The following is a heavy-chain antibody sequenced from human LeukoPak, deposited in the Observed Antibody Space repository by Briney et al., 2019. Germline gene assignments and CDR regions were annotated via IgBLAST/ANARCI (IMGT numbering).Heavy chain of an antibody. CDR3: ACRDLASTWSYP. CDR2: IYPGDSRT. V-gene: IGHV5-51*01. Sequence: GEPLKISCKGPGYSFRSYWIGWVRPMPGKGMEWMGVIYPGDSRTRYNPSLQGQVTISVDKSINTAYLEWVSLKASDTAMYYCACRDLASTWSYPWGQGTLVTVSS. CDR1: GYSFRSYW. D-gene: IGHD2-2*01. J-gene: IGHJ5*02.